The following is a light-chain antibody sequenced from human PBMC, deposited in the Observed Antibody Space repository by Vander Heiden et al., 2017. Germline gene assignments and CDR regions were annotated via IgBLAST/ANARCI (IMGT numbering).Light chain of an antibody. Sequence: SSELTQDPAVSVALGQTVRITCQGDSLRRYLASWYQQKPGQAPVGVNYGNNNRPAGIPDRFSGYSSGNKASFKITGAQAEDEAADYCYYRDSSAARVVFGGGTKLTVL. CDR1: SLRRYL. CDR2: GNN. CDR3: YYRDSSAARVV. J-gene: IGLJ2*01. V-gene: IGLV3-19*01.